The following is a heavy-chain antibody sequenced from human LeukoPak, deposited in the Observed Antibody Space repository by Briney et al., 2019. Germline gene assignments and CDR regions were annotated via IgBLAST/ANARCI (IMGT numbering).Heavy chain of an antibody. CDR1: GGSISSYY. Sequence: SETLSLTCTVSGGSISSYYWSWIRQPPGKRLEWIGHIYYSGSTNYNPSLKSRVTISVDTSKNQFSLRLSSVTAADTAVYYCARHLSSGWSDYWGQGTLVTVSS. D-gene: IGHD6-19*01. V-gene: IGHV4-59*08. CDR3: ARHLSSGWSDY. J-gene: IGHJ4*02. CDR2: IYYSGST.